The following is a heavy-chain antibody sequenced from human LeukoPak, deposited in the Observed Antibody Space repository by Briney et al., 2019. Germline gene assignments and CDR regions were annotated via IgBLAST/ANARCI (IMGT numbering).Heavy chain of an antibody. V-gene: IGHV3-30*04. CDR1: GFTFSSYA. J-gene: IGHJ4*02. CDR3: ARDPSPKGGYSYGPFDY. CDR2: ISYDGSNK. D-gene: IGHD5-18*01. Sequence: GGSLRLSCAASGFTFSSYAMHWVRQAPGKGLEWVAVISYDGSNKYYADSVKGRFTISRDNSKNTLYLQMNSLRAEDTAVYYCARDPSPKGGYSYGPFDYWGQGTLVTVSS.